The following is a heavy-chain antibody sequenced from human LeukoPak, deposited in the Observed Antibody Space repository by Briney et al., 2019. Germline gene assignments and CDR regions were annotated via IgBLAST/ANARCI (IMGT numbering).Heavy chain of an antibody. CDR3: ARVVRYYDNTGTFDY. CDR1: GYIFTDYY. CDR2: INPNTGDT. V-gene: IGHV1-18*04. J-gene: IGHJ4*02. D-gene: IGHD3-22*01. Sequence: ASVKVSCKASGYIFTDYYIHWVRQAPGQGLEWMGWINPNTGDTNYAQKLQGRVTMTTDTSTSTAYMELRSLRSDDTAVYYCARVVRYYDNTGTFDYWGQGTLVTVSP.